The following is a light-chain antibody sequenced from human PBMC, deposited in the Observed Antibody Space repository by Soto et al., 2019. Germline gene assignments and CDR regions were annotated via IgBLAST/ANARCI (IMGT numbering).Light chain of an antibody. CDR2: AAS. CDR3: QKYNSAPPLT. Sequence: DIQMTQSPSSLSASVGDRVTITCRASQGISNYLAWYQQKPXXVPKLLIYAASTLQSGVPSRXXXXXXXXXXXXTISSLQPEDVATYYCQKYNSAPPLTFGGGTKVEIK. J-gene: IGKJ4*01. CDR1: QGISNY. V-gene: IGKV1-27*01.